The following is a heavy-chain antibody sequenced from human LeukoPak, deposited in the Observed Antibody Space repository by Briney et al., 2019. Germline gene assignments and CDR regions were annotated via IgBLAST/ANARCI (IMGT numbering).Heavy chain of an antibody. CDR2: ISSSSSTT. Sequence: GGSLRLSCAASGFTFSSYWMSWVRQAPGKGLEWVSYISSSSSTTYYADSVKGRFTISRDNAKNSLYLQMNSLRAEDTAVYYCARSGSYHDYWGQGTLVTVSS. J-gene: IGHJ4*02. D-gene: IGHD1-26*01. V-gene: IGHV3-48*01. CDR3: ARSGSYHDY. CDR1: GFTFSSYW.